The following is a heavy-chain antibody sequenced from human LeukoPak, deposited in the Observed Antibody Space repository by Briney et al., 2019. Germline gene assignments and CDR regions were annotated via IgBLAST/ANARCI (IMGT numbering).Heavy chain of an antibody. J-gene: IGHJ4*02. CDR1: GYTLTELS. CDR2: FDLVDGGT. D-gene: IGHD5-18*01. CDR3: AAGRAYSLFDY. V-gene: IGHV1-24*01. Sequence: GASVKVSCKVSGYTLTELSMHWVRQAPGKGLEWMGGFDLVDGGTIYAQKFQGRVTMTVDTSTDTSYMDLSSLKSDDTAVYFRAAGRAYSLFDYWGQGTLVTVSS.